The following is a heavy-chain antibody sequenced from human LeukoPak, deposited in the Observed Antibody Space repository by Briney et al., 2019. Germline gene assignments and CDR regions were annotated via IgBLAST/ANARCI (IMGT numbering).Heavy chain of an antibody. D-gene: IGHD2-21*01. V-gene: IGHV3-53*04. CDR1: GFTVSSNY. CDR3: ARDIQPGYFDY. Sequence: TGGSLRLSGAASGFTVSSNYMSWVRQAPGKGLGWVSVIYSGGSTYYADSVKGRFTISRHNSKNTLYLQMNSLRAEDTAVYYCARDIQPGYFDYWGQGTLVTVSS. CDR2: IYSGGST. J-gene: IGHJ4*02.